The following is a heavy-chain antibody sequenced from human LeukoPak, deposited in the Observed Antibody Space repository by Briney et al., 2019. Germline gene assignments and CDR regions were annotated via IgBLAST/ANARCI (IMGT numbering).Heavy chain of an antibody. CDR3: ARGTLNYSYLMDV. Sequence: ASVTVSCKASGHTFTNYLMHWVRQAPGQRLEWMGWINAGNGNTKYSQKFQGRVTITRDTSASTAYMELSSLRSEDTAVYYCARGTLNYSYLMDVWGQGTTVTVSS. CDR2: INAGNGNT. D-gene: IGHD3-16*01. J-gene: IGHJ6*02. CDR1: GHTFTNYL. V-gene: IGHV1-3*01.